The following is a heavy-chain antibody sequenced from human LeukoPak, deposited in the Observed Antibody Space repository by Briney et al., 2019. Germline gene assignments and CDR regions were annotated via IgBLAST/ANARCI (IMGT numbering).Heavy chain of an antibody. D-gene: IGHD3-22*01. V-gene: IGHV3-23*01. J-gene: IGHJ4*02. CDR2: ISGSGGST. Sequence: GGSLRLSCAASGFTFSSYAMSWVRQAPGKGLEWVSAISGSGGSTYYADSVKGRFTISRDNSKNTLYLQMNSLRAEDTAVYYCAKDSPYYYGSSGYYQKWGQGTLVTVSS. CDR3: AKDSPYYYGSSGYYQK. CDR1: GFTFSSYA.